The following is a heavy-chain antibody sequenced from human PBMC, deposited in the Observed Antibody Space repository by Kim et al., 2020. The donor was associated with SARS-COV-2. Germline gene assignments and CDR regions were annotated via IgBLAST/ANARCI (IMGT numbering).Heavy chain of an antibody. CDR2: ISWDGGST. CDR1: GFTFDDYT. D-gene: IGHD6-19*01. J-gene: IGHJ6*02. CDR3: AKDLSLAVAGTDYYYGMDV. V-gene: IGHV3-43*01. Sequence: GGSLRLSCAASGFTFDDYTMHWVHQAPGKGLEWVSLISWDGGSTYYADSVKGRFTISRDNSKNSLYLQMNSLRTEDTALYYCAKDLSLAVAGTDYYYGMDVWGQGTTVTVS.